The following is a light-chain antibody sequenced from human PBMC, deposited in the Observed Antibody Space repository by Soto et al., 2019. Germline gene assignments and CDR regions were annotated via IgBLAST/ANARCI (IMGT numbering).Light chain of an antibody. Sequence: QSVLTQPLSASGTPGQRVTISCSGSSSNIGSNTVNWYQQLPGTAPKLLIYSNNQRPSGVPDRFSGSKSGTSASLAISGLQSEDEADYYCAAWDDSLNGVVFGGGTKLTDL. CDR2: SNN. V-gene: IGLV1-44*01. CDR1: SSNIGSNT. J-gene: IGLJ2*01. CDR3: AAWDDSLNGVV.